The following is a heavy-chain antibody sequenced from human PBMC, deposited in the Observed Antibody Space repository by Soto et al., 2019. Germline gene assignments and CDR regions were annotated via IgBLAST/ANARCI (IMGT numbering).Heavy chain of an antibody. V-gene: IGHV1-18*04. CDR2: ISAYNGNT. CDR1: GYTFTSYG. D-gene: IGHD2-15*01. J-gene: IGHJ6*02. CDR3: ARVLGVVIGWDYYGMDV. Sequence: QVQLVQSGAEVKKPGASVKVSCKASGYTFTSYGISWVRQAPGQGLEWMGWISAYNGNTNYAQKLEGRVTITTDTSTSTAYMELRSLRSDDTAVYYCARVLGVVIGWDYYGMDVWGQGTTVTVSS.